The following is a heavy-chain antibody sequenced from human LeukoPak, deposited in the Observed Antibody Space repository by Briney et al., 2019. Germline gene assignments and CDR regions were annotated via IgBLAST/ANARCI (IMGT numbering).Heavy chain of an antibody. Sequence: GGSLRLSCAASGFTVSSNYMSWVRQAPGKGLEWVSVIYSGGSTYYADSVKGRFTISRDNSKNTLYLQMNSLRAEDTAVYYCAKDLTIFGVVTPDAFDIWGQGTMVTVSS. CDR3: AKDLTIFGVVTPDAFDI. D-gene: IGHD3-3*01. V-gene: IGHV3-53*01. CDR1: GFTVSSNY. CDR2: IYSGGST. J-gene: IGHJ3*02.